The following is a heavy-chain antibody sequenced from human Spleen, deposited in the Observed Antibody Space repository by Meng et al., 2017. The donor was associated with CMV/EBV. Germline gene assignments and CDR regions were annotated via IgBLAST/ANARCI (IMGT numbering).Heavy chain of an antibody. V-gene: IGHV3-7*01. CDR1: GFTFSSYW. D-gene: IGHD2-2*01. J-gene: IGHJ6*02. CDR2: IKQDGSEK. CDR3: ARISGAYCSSTSCWHYGMDV. Sequence: GESLKISCAASGFTFSSYWMSWVRQAPGKGLEWVANIKQDGSEKYYVDSVKGRFTISRDNSKNTLYLQMNSLRAEDTAIYYCARISGAYCSSTSCWHYGMDVWGQGTTVTVSS.